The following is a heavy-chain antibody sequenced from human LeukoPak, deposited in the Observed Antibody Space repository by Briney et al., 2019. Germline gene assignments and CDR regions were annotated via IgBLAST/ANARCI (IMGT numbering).Heavy chain of an antibody. D-gene: IGHD5-12*01. J-gene: IGHJ3*02. CDR1: GGSFSGYS. CDR3: ARGLYSGSPRDAFGI. CDR2: INHSGSS. V-gene: IGHV4-34*01. Sequence: SDTLPLTCAVYGGSFSGYSWSWIRQPPGKGLEWIGEINHSGSSNYNPSLKGRINISVDTSKSQFSLNLISVTAADTAVYYCARGLYSGSPRDAFGIWGQGTMVTVS.